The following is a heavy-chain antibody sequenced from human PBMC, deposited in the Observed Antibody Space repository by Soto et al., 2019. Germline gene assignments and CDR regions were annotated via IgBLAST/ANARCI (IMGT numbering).Heavy chain of an antibody. D-gene: IGHD3-3*01. J-gene: IGHJ6*02. CDR3: ARTVGLRLLEVDGMDV. CDR1: GYTFTSYY. CDR2: INPSGGST. V-gene: IGHV1-46*01. Sequence: QVQLVQSGAEVKKPGASVKVSCKASGYTFTSYYMHWVRQAPGQGLEWMGIINPSGGSTSYAQKFQGRATMTRDTSTSTVYMERSSLRSEDTAVDYCARTVGLRLLEVDGMDVWGQGTTVTVSS.